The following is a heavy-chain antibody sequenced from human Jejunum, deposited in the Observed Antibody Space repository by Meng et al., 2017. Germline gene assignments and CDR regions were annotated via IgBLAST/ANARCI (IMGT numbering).Heavy chain of an antibody. J-gene: IGHJ1*01. V-gene: IGHV3-74*02. D-gene: IGHD6-19*01. CDR1: GLSFSDHY. Sequence: EVLLVGSGGGLVQPGEARRHTCGVSGLSFSDHYMDWVRQAPGKGLVWVSNIGGDGTNTKYADSVKGRFTISRDNAKNTLYLQMNSLRAEDTAMYYCASYSGGWWGWGQGTLVTVSS. CDR2: IGGDGTNT. CDR3: ASYSGGWWG.